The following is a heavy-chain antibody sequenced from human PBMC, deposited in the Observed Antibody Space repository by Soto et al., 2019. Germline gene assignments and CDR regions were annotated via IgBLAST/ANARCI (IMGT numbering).Heavy chain of an antibody. CDR3: VRTSLVVAAATREDY. CDR1: GFTFSSYW. V-gene: IGHV3-74*01. D-gene: IGHD2-15*01. J-gene: IGHJ4*02. Sequence: PGGSLRLSCAASGFTFSSYWMHWVRQAPGKGLVWVLRINSDGSSTSYADSVKGRFTISRDNAKNTLYLQMNSLRAEDTAVYYCVRTSLVVAAATREDYWGQGTLVTVSS. CDR2: INSDGSST.